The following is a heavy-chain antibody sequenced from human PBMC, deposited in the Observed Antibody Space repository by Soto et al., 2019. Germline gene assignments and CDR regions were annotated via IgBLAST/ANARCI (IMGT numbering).Heavy chain of an antibody. D-gene: IGHD2-21*01. CDR1: GGTFSSYT. CDR3: AFGDCYNYYFDY. Sequence: QVQLVQSGAEVKKPGSSVKVSCKASGGTFSSYTISWVRQAPGQGLEWMGRIIPILGIANYAQKFQGRVTITADKSTSTAYMELSSLRSEDTAVYYCAFGDCYNYYFDYWGQGTLVTVSS. J-gene: IGHJ4*02. CDR2: IIPILGIA. V-gene: IGHV1-69*02.